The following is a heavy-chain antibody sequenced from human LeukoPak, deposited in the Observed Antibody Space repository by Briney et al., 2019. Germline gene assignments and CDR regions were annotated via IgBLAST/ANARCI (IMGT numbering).Heavy chain of an antibody. J-gene: IGHJ4*02. CDR2: ISWNSGSI. Sequence: GGSLRLSCAASGFTFDDYAMHWVRQAPGKGLEWVSGISWNSGSIGYADSVKGRFTISRDNAKNSLYLQMNSLRAEDMALYYCAKDTTSGSYQSSYFDYWGQGTLVTVSS. D-gene: IGHD1-26*01. CDR1: GFTFDDYA. V-gene: IGHV3-9*03. CDR3: AKDTTSGSYQSSYFDY.